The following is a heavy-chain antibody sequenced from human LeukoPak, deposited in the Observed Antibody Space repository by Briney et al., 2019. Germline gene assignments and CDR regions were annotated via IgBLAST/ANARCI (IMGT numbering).Heavy chain of an antibody. D-gene: IGHD6-19*01. CDR2: SRNKAKSYTT. CDR3: VRVGSVSGSDYLDY. V-gene: IGHV3-72*01. Sequence: GSLRLSCAVSGFTFSDHFLDWVRQAPGKGLEWVGRSRNKAKSYTTEYAASVKGRFTISRDDSKNSLYLQMNSLETGDTAVYYCVRVGSVSGSDYLDYWGQGTLVTVSS. J-gene: IGHJ4*02. CDR1: GFTFSDHF.